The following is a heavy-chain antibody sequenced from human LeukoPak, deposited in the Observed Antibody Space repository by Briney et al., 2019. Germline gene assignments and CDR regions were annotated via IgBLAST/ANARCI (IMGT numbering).Heavy chain of an antibody. CDR1: GDSASSCNY. CDR3: AKHLHYNIWYNWFDS. Sequence: ASETLSLTCTVSGDSASSCNYWAWIRQPPEKGLEWIGSFFCGGSTYYNPPLKSRVTISVDTSKNQFSLTLTSVTAADTAVYYCAKHLHYNIWYNWFDSWGQGTLVTVSS. V-gene: IGHV4-39*01. D-gene: IGHD1-14*01. CDR2: FFCGGST. J-gene: IGHJ5*01.